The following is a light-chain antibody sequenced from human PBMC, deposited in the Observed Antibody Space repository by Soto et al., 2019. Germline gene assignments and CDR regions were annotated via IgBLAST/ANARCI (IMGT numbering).Light chain of an antibody. V-gene: IGKV3-20*01. CDR3: QQYGSSPPLT. Sequence: EIVLTQSPGTLSLSQGERATLSCSASQSVSSSYLAWYQQKPGQAPRLLIYGASSRATGIPDRFSGSGSGTDFTLTISSLEPEAFAVYYCQQYGSSPPLTFGGGTKVEIK. CDR2: GAS. J-gene: IGKJ4*01. CDR1: QSVSSSY.